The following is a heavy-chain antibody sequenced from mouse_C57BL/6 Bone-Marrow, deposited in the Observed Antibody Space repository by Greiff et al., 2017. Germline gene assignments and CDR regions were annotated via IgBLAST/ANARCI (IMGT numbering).Heavy chain of an antibody. CDR3: ARSDPIRGYFDY. CDR2: IDPSDSET. D-gene: IGHD1-1*01. V-gene: IGHV1-52*01. CDR1: GYTFTSYW. Sequence: QFQLQQPGAELVRPGSSVKLSCKASGYTFTSYWLHWVKQRPIQGLEWIGNIDPSDSETHYNQKFKDKATLTVDKSASTAYMQLSSLTSEDSAVYYCARSDPIRGYFDYWGQGTTLTVSS. J-gene: IGHJ2*01.